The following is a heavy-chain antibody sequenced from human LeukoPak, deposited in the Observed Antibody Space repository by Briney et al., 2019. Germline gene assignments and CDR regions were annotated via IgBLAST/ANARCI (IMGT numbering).Heavy chain of an antibody. CDR3: ASSCSGSSCSTPTRLDY. J-gene: IGHJ4*02. Sequence: KSSETLSLTCAVYGGSFSGYYWSWIRQPPGKGLEWVGEINHSGSTNYNPSLKNRVTISVDTSKNQFSLKLRSVTAADTAVYYCASSCSGSSCSTPTRLDYWGQGTLVTVSS. CDR2: INHSGST. D-gene: IGHD2-15*01. V-gene: IGHV4-34*01. CDR1: GGSFSGYY.